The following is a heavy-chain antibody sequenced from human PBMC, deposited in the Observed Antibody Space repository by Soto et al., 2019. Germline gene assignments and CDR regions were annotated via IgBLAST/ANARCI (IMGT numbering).Heavy chain of an antibody. CDR3: AGSYGSGYRALDY. D-gene: IGHD3-10*01. CDR2: INPILSMS. J-gene: IGHJ4*02. Sequence: QVQLVQSGAEVKRPGSSVKVSCKASGDTFTFYSINWVRQAPGLGLEWMGRINPILSMSNYAQRFQGRVTLTADKSTSTADRERSSLRAEDTAIYYGAGSYGSGYRALDYWGQGALVTVSS. CDR1: GDTFTFYS. V-gene: IGHV1-69*02.